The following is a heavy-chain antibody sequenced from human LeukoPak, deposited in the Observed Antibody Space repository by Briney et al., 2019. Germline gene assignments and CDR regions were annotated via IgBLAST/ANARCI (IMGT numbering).Heavy chain of an antibody. Sequence: PGGSLRLSCAASGFTFSDYYMSWIRQAPGKGLEWVSYISSSGSTIYYADSVKGRFTISRDNAKNSLYLQMNSLRAEDTAVYYCARACYDILTGYYMGPSDIWGQGTMVTVSS. CDR1: GFTFSDYY. D-gene: IGHD3-9*01. V-gene: IGHV3-11*01. CDR2: ISSSGSTI. J-gene: IGHJ3*02. CDR3: ARACYDILTGYYMGPSDI.